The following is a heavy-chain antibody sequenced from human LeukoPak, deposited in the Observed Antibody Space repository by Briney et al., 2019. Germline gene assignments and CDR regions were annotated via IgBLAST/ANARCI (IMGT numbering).Heavy chain of an antibody. Sequence: PGGSLRLTCAASGFTFSYYYMSWIRQAPGKGLEWVSYISSSGSTIYYADSVKGRFTISRDNAKNSLYLQMNSLRAEDTAVYYCASPRLLRFLAGDAFDIWGQGTMVTVSS. CDR2: ISSSGSTI. D-gene: IGHD3-3*01. J-gene: IGHJ3*02. CDR3: ASPRLLRFLAGDAFDI. V-gene: IGHV3-11*01. CDR1: GFTFSYYY.